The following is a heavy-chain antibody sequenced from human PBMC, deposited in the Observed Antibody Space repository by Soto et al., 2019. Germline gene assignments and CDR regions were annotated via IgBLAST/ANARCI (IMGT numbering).Heavy chain of an antibody. Sequence: LSLTCTVSGGSISSNSYFWGWIRQPPGKGREWIANIFYSGSAYYNPSLKSRITISVDTSKNQFSLRLSSVTAADTAVYYCARQAGGGRHYYGMDVWGQGTTVTVSS. CDR3: ARQAGGGRHYYGMDV. D-gene: IGHD2-15*01. CDR1: GGSISSNSYF. CDR2: IFYSGSA. J-gene: IGHJ6*02. V-gene: IGHV4-39*01.